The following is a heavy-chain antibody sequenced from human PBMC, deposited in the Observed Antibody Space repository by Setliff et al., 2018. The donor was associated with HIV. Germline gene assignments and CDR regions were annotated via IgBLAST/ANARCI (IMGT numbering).Heavy chain of an antibody. CDR2: ISAYNLNT. D-gene: IGHD3-22*01. J-gene: IGHJ4*02. CDR1: GYTFSRYG. V-gene: IGHV1-18*01. Sequence: GAAVKVSCKTSGYTFSRYGFSWVRQAPGQGLEWMGWISAYNLNTNYGQKFQGRVTMTPDTTASTGYMELRSLRSDDTDVYYCARAYYHDSSGYQGLDYWGQGTLVTVSS. CDR3: ARAYYHDSSGYQGLDY.